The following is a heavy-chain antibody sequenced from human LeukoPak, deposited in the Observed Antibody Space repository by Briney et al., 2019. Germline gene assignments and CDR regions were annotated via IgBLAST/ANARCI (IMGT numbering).Heavy chain of an antibody. J-gene: IGHJ6*03. D-gene: IGHD3-3*01. CDR1: GGSISSYY. CDR3: ARDHQFWSGYYYYYYMDV. CDR2: IYTSGST. V-gene: IGHV4-4*07. Sequence: SETLSLTCTVSGGSISSYYWSWIRQPAGKGLEWIGRIYTSGSTNYNPSLKSRVTMSVDTSKNQFSLKLSSVTAADAAVYYCARDHQFWSGYYYYYYMDVWGKGTTVTVSS.